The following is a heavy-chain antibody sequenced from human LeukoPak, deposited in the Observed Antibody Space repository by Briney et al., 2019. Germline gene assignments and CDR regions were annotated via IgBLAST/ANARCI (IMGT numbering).Heavy chain of an antibody. Sequence: SGFXXXSYWMHWVRHAPGKGLVWVSRINSDGSSTSYADSVKGRFTISRDNAKNSLYLQMNSLRAEDTAVYYCARDPAYGSGSYNYYYGMDVWGQGTTVTVSS. V-gene: IGHV3-74*01. D-gene: IGHD3-10*01. J-gene: IGHJ6*02. CDR3: ARDPAYGSGSYNYYYGMDV. CDR1: GFXXXSYW. CDR2: INSDGSST.